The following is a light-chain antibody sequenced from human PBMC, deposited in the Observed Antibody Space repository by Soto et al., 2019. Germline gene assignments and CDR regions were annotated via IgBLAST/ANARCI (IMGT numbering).Light chain of an antibody. J-gene: IGLJ1*01. CDR3: SSYTSSSTYV. V-gene: IGLV2-14*01. CDR2: DVS. Sequence: QSVLTQPASVSGSPGQSITISCTGTSSDVGGYNYVSWYQQHPGKAPKLMIYDVSNRPSGVSNRFSGSKSGNTASLTISGLQAEDEADYYCSSYTSSSTYVFGTGYKVTVL. CDR1: SSDVGGYNY.